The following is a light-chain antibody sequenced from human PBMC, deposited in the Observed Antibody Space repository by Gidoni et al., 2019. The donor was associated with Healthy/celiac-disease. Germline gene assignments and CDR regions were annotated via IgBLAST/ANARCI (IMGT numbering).Light chain of an antibody. CDR2: GAS. CDR1: QSVSSSY. V-gene: IGKV3-20*01. J-gene: IGKJ5*01. CDR3: QQYGSSIT. Sequence: VFTQSPGTLSLSPGERATLSCRASQSVSSSYLAWYQKKPGQAPRLLIYGASSRDTGIPDRFSGSGSGTDFTLTISRLEPEDFAVYYCQQYGSSITFGQGTRLEIK.